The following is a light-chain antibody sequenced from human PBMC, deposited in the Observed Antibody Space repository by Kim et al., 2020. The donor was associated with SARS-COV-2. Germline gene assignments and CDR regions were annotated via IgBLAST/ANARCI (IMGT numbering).Light chain of an antibody. CDR2: KAS. CDR3: QQDNSYST. Sequence: DIQMTQSPSTLSASVGDRVTITCRASQSISSWLAWYQQQPGKAPKLLIYKASSLESGVPSRFSGSGSGTECTLTISSLQPDDFATYYCQQDNSYSTFGQGTKVDIK. J-gene: IGKJ1*01. CDR1: QSISSW. V-gene: IGKV1-5*03.